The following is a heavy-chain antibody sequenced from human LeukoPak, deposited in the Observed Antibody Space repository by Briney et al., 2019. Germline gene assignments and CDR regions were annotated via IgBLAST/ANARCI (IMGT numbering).Heavy chain of an antibody. CDR2: ISSASTYI. CDR3: ARGLQSSSWFDFDY. Sequence: PGGSLRLSCAASGFAFSSYSMNWVRQAPGKGLEWVSSISSASTYIYYAASVKGRFTISRDNAKNSLYLQMNSLTAEDTAAYYCARGLQSSSWFDFDYWAREPWSPSPQ. D-gene: IGHD6-13*01. V-gene: IGHV3-21*01. CDR1: GFAFSSYS. J-gene: IGHJ4*02.